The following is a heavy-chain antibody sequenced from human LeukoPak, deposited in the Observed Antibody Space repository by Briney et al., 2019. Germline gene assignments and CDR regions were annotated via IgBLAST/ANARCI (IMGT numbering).Heavy chain of an antibody. J-gene: IGHJ6*02. V-gene: IGHV5-51*01. CDR2: IGPGDSDT. CDR1: GYSFTSYW. D-gene: IGHD3-10*01. Sequence: GESLKISCKASGYSFTSYWIGWVRQMPGKGLEWMGIIGPGDSDTRYSPSSQGQVTISADKSISTAYLQWSSLKASDTAIYYCARQAQYGSGSYYKSGMDVWGQGTTVTVSS. CDR3: ARQAQYGSGSYYKSGMDV.